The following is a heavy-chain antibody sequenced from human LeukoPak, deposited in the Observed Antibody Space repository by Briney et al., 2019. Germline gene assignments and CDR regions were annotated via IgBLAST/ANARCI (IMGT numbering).Heavy chain of an antibody. CDR2: IKNKTDGGKA. J-gene: IGHJ3*02. V-gene: IGHV3-15*01. Sequence: GGSLRLSCVDSGFTFNYDWACWGCQPPGKRGEGGCRIKNKTDGGKADYVAPVKGRFTLSRDDSKNTLYLQMNSLKTEDTGVYYCTRERYCSSTTCPSAFEIWGQGTMVTVSS. CDR1: GFTFNYDW. D-gene: IGHD2-2*01. CDR3: TRERYCSSTTCPSAFEI.